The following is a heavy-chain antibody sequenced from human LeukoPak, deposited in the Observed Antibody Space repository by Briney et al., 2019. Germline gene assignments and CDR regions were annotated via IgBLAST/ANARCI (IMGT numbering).Heavy chain of an antibody. J-gene: IGHJ5*02. CDR2: IYYSGST. CDR3: ARSPDLSLEWLTFALFDP. D-gene: IGHD3-3*01. Sequence: PSETLSLTCTVSGGSISSYYWSWIRQPPGKGLEWIGYIYYSGSTNYNPSLKSRVTISVDTSKNQFSLKLSSVTAADTAVYYCARSPDLSLEWLTFALFDPWGQGTLVTVSS. V-gene: IGHV4-59*01. CDR1: GGSISSYY.